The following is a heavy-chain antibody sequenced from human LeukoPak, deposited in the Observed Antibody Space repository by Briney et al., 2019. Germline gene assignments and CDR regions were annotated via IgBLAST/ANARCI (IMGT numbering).Heavy chain of an antibody. D-gene: IGHD3-22*01. CDR3: ARLDSSGYLGY. Sequence: SETLPLSCSVSGGYHSSYHWSWIRQAPGKGLERNGHIYYTGNTKYNPSLKSRVTMSVDTSKNQFSLKLSSVTAADTAVYYCARLDSSGYLGYWGQGTLVTVSS. J-gene: IGHJ4*02. CDR2: IYYTGNT. CDR1: GGYHSSYH. V-gene: IGHV4-59*08.